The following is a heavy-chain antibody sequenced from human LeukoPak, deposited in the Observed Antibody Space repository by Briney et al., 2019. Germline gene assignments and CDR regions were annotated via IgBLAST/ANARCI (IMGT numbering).Heavy chain of an antibody. CDR1: GGSFSGYY. Sequence: PSETLSLTCAVYGGSFSGYYWSWIRQPPGKGLEWIGEINHSGSTNYNPPLQGRVNIPLDQSKDQFSLKLSSVTAEDTAVYYCARAEVAGYYYGSGSYYQVWGQGTLVTVSS. D-gene: IGHD3-10*01. J-gene: IGHJ4*02. CDR3: ARAEVAGYYYGSGSYYQV. CDR2: INHSGST. V-gene: IGHV4-34*01.